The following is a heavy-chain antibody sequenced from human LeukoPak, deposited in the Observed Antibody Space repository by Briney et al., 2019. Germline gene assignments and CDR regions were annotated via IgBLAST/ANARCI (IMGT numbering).Heavy chain of an antibody. D-gene: IGHD2-8*01. Sequence: SQTLSLTCAISGDSVSSKSAAWNWIRQSPSRGLEWLGRTYYRSKLHSEYAVSVKSRISINPDTSRNQFSLQLSSVTPEDTAVYYCARMVGVDPDYWGQGTQVTVSS. CDR3: ARMVGVDPDY. V-gene: IGHV6-1*01. CDR1: GDSVSSKSAA. CDR2: TYYRSKLHS. J-gene: IGHJ4*02.